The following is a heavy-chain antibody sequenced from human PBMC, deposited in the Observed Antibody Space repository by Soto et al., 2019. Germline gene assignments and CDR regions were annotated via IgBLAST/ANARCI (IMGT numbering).Heavy chain of an antibody. V-gene: IGHV4-31*03. D-gene: IGHD3-9*01. CDR3: ARGNYDMLTAVFDY. Sequence: SETLSLTCTVSGHSLSSGGYYWSWIRQHPGKGLEWVGYIYFTGSTLYNPSLKSRLAMSLDNSKNQFSLKLGSVTPGDTAVYYCARGNYDMLTAVFDYWGQGTLVTVSS. CDR2: IYFTGST. J-gene: IGHJ4*02. CDR1: GHSLSSGGYY.